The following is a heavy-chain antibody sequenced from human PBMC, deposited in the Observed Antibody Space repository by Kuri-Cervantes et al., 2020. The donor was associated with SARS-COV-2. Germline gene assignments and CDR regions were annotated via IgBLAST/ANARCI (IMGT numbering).Heavy chain of an antibody. CDR1: GGSISSYY. Sequence: SETLSLTCTVSGGSISSYYWGWIRQPQGKGLEWIGSIYYSGSTYYNPSLKRRVTISVDTSKNQFSLKLSSVTAADTAVYYCARHYMGFTVVTHGYFDYWGQGTLVTVSS. CDR2: IYYSGST. V-gene: IGHV4-39*01. CDR3: ARHYMGFTVVTHGYFDY. D-gene: IGHD4-23*01. J-gene: IGHJ4*02.